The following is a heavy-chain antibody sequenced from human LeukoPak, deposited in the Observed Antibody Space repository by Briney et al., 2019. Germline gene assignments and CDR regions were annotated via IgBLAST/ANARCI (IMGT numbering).Heavy chain of an antibody. D-gene: IGHD2-21*02. CDR3: ARHAREGVTAHKAFGI. V-gene: IGHV5-51*01. CDR2: IYPDDSDA. J-gene: IGHJ3*02. CDR1: GYSFTTYW. Sequence: GESLKISCTASGYSFTTYWIGWVRQMAGKGLEWMVTIYPDDSDARYSPSFRGQVTMSVDKSINTAYLQWGSLKASDTATYYCARHAREGVTAHKAFGIWGQGTVVIVSS.